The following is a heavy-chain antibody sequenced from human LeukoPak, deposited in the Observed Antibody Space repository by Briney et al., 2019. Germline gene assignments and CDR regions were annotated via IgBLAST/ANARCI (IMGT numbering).Heavy chain of an antibody. CDR3: ARQTAGGVSYYYYGMDV. V-gene: IGHV5-51*01. CDR1: GSSFTSYW. CDR2: IYPGDSDT. J-gene: IGHJ6*02. Sequence: GESLKISCKGSGSSFTSYWIGWVRQLPGKGLEWMGIIYPGDSDTRYSPSFQGQVTISADKSISTAYLQWSSLKASDTAMYYCARQTAGGVSYYYYGMDVWGQGTTVTVSS. D-gene: IGHD2-21*02.